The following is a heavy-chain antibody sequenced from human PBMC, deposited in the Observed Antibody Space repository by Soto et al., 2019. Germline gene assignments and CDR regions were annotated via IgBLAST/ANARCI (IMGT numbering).Heavy chain of an antibody. CDR3: ARYKGLQPTVWGF. V-gene: IGHV4-31*03. J-gene: IGHJ4*02. Sequence: SETLSLTCTVSGDSMATGGPYYSWIRQVPGKGLEWIGYVYYSGATHYTPSLRARATISRDTSKNQFSLRLISVTAADTALYYCARYKGLQPTVWGFWGQGIQVTVSS. CDR2: VYYSGAT. D-gene: IGHD3-16*01. CDR1: GDSMATGGPY.